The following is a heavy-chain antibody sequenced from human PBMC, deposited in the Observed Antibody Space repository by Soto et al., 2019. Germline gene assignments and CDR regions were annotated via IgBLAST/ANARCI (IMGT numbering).Heavy chain of an antibody. CDR2: IIVGSGNT. V-gene: IGHV1-58*02. Sequence: ASVKVSCKASGGTFSSYAISWVRQAPGQRLEWIGWIIVGSGNTNYAQKFQERVTITRDMSTSTAYMELSSLRSEDTAVYYCAADPSSSGPILYGMDVWGQGITVTVSS. J-gene: IGHJ6*02. D-gene: IGHD6-19*01. CDR3: AADPSSSGPILYGMDV. CDR1: GGTFSSYA.